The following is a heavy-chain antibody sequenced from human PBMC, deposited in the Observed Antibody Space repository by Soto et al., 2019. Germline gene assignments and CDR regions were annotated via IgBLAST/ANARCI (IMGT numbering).Heavy chain of an antibody. CDR3: ANLPLYGSGFDC. D-gene: IGHD3-10*01. V-gene: IGHV3-9*01. Sequence: EVQLVESGGGLVQPGGSLRLSCAASGFTFDDYAIHWVRQAPGKGLEWVSGISWNGAATGYMNSVKGRFSISRDNTKNTLYLQMNSLRSEHTAVYYCANLPLYGSGFDCWGQGTLVTVSS. CDR1: GFTFDDYA. CDR2: ISWNGAAT. J-gene: IGHJ4*02.